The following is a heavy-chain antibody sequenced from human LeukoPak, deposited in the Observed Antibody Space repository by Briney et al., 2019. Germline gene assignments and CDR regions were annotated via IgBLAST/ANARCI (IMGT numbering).Heavy chain of an antibody. J-gene: IGHJ4*02. Sequence: GGSLRLSCAASGFTFSSYAMHWVRQAPGKGLEWVAVISYDGSNKYYADSVKGRFTISRDNSKNTLYLQMNSLRAEDTAVYYXXXXRQWELRQEYYFDYWGQGTLVTVSS. CDR3: XXXRQWELRQEYYFDY. CDR2: ISYDGSNK. D-gene: IGHD1-26*01. V-gene: IGHV3-30-3*01. CDR1: GFTFSSYA.